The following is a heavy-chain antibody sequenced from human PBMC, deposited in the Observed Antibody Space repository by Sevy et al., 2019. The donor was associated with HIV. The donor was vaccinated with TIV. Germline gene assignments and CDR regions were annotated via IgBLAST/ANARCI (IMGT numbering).Heavy chain of an antibody. Sequence: GGSLRLSCEASGFFFSNFWMHWVRQTPGKGLEWVSRIEKDGSKTMYADSVRGRFIVSRDNSKKTVSLQMNSLRVEDSAIYYCARDSYSRGSSDVGWFAPLGQGTLVTVSS. CDR3: ARDSYSRGSSDVGWFAP. D-gene: IGHD6-19*01. V-gene: IGHV3-74*03. CDR2: IEKDGSKT. J-gene: IGHJ5*02. CDR1: GFFFSNFW.